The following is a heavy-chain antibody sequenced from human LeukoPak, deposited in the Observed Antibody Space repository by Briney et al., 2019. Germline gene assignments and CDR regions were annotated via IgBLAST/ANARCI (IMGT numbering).Heavy chain of an antibody. CDR2: IKQDGSGK. V-gene: IGHV3-7*01. CDR3: ARDRGSSGWYFY. D-gene: IGHD6-19*01. J-gene: IGHJ4*02. CDR1: GFTFSSYW. Sequence: GGSLRLSCAASGFTFSSYWMSWVRQAPGKGLEWVANIKQDGSGKYYVDSVRGRFTISRDNAKNSLYLQVNSLRAEDTAVYYCARDRGSSGWYFYWGQGTLVTVSS.